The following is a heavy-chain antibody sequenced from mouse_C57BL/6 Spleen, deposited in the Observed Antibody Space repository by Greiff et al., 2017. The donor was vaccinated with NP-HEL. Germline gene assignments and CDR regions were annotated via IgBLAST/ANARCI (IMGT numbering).Heavy chain of an antibody. CDR1: GYTFTSYW. D-gene: IGHD1-1*01. Sequence: QVQLQQSGTELVKPGASVKLSCKASGYTFTSYWMHWVKQRPGQGLEWIGNINPSNGGTNYNEKFKSKATLTVDKSSSTAYMQLSSLTSEDSAVYYCARSGTTVVRYYFDYWGQGTTLTVSS. CDR3: ARSGTTVVRYYFDY. J-gene: IGHJ2*01. CDR2: INPSNGGT. V-gene: IGHV1-53*01.